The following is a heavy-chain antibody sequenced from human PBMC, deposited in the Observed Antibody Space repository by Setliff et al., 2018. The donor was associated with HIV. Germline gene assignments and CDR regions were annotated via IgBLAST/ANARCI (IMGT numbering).Heavy chain of an antibody. Sequence: GGSLRLSCAASGFSFNNYSMNWVRQAPGKGLEWVSSISRSSSYIYYADSVKGRFTISRDNAKNSLYLQMNSLRAEDTAVYYCARRTMKDAFDIWGQGTMVTVSS. J-gene: IGHJ3*02. CDR2: ISRSSSYI. D-gene: IGHD3-22*01. CDR1: GFSFNNYS. V-gene: IGHV3-21*04. CDR3: ARRTMKDAFDI.